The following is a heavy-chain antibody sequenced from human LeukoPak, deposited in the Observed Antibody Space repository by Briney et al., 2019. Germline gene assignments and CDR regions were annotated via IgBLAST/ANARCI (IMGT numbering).Heavy chain of an antibody. D-gene: IGHD6-13*01. J-gene: IGHJ1*01. Sequence: GGSLTLSCTTSGFTFNTFSMNWVRQAPGKGLEWVSSISSSSSYIYYADSVNGRFTISRDNAKNSLYLQMNSLRAEDTAVYYCASSSSSWPEYFQHWGQGTLVTVSS. CDR1: GFTFNTFS. V-gene: IGHV3-21*01. CDR2: ISSSSSYI. CDR3: ASSSSSWPEYFQH.